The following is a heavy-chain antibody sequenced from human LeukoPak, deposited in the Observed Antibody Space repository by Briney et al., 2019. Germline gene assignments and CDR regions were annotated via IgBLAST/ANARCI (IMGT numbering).Heavy chain of an antibody. CDR3: ATELLGYSGYENPFDY. CDR1: GFTVSSNY. V-gene: IGHV3-66*01. Sequence: PGGSLRLSCAASGFTVSSNYMSWVRQAPGKGLKWVSVIYSGGSTYYADSVKGRFTISRDNSKNTLYLQMNSLRAEDTAVYYCATELLGYSGYENPFDYWGQGTLVTVSS. D-gene: IGHD5-12*01. CDR2: IYSGGST. J-gene: IGHJ4*02.